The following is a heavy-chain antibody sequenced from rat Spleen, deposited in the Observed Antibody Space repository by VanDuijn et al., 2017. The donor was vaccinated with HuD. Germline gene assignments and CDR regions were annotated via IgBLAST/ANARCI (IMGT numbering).Heavy chain of an antibody. V-gene: IGHV2-1*01. CDR2: IWGDGST. D-gene: IGHD1-1*01. J-gene: IGHJ3*01. CDR3: SGRGFAY. CDR1: GFSITSYH. Sequence: QVQLKESGPGLVQSSQTLSLTCTVSGFSITSYHVNWVRQPPGKGLEWMGGIWGDGSTDYNSALKSRLSISRDTSKSQVFLKMNSLQTDDTAIYFCSGRGFAYWGQGTLVTVSS.